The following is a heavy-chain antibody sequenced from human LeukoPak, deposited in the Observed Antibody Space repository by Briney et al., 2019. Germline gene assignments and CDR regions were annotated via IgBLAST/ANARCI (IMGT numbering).Heavy chain of an antibody. Sequence: ASVKVSCKASGYTFPSYFMHWVRQAPGQGLEWMGIINPTGGSTTYAQKFQGRVTMTADTSTNTAYMELGSLTSDDTAVYYCARGHSTERTQYFFDFWGQGTLVAVSS. V-gene: IGHV1-46*01. CDR3: ARGHSTERTQYFFDF. J-gene: IGHJ4*02. D-gene: IGHD4-17*01. CDR2: INPTGGST. CDR1: GYTFPSYF.